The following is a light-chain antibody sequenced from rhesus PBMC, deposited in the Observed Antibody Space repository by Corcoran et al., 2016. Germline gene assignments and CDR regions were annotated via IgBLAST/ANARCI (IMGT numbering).Light chain of an antibody. CDR3: QHYYSTPYS. Sequence: DIQMTQSPSSLSASVGDRVTITCRASQGITNDLAWYQQKPVETPNLLIYEASSLQSGIPSRFSGSGSGTDFTLTIRILQSEDFATYYCQHYYSTPYSFGQGTKVEIK. V-gene: IGKV1-25*01. CDR2: EAS. CDR1: QGITND. J-gene: IGKJ2*01.